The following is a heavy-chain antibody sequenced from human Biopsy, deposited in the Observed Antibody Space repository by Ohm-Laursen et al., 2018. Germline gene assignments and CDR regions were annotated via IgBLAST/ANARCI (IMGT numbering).Heavy chain of an antibody. CDR2: INQAGIT. D-gene: IGHD2-15*01. Sequence: PSDTLSLTCAVFGKTFSDYQWSWIRQPPGKGLEWIGQINQAGITNYNPSLKSRVSISADASKYEFSLRLTSVTAADTAVYLCGNEVHGRDYWGLGAQVTVSS. J-gene: IGHJ4*02. CDR3: GNEVHGRDY. CDR1: GKTFSDYQ. V-gene: IGHV4-34*08.